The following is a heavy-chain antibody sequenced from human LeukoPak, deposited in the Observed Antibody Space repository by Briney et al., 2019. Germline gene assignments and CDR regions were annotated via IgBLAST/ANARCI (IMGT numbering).Heavy chain of an antibody. CDR1: GGSISSYY. Sequence: PSETLSLTCTVSGGSISSYYWSWIRQPPGKGLEWIGYIYYSGSTNYNPSLKSRVTISVGTSKNQFSLKLSSVTAADTAVYYCARNRDYGDYGGFDYWGQGTLVTVSS. CDR3: ARNRDYGDYGGFDY. CDR2: IYYSGST. V-gene: IGHV4-59*01. D-gene: IGHD4-17*01. J-gene: IGHJ4*02.